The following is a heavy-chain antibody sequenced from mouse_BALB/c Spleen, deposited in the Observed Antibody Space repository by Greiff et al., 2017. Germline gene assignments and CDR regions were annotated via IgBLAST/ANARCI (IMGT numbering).Heavy chain of an antibody. CDR3: TVLGSSGYPSDY. CDR2: IDPENGDT. CDR1: GFNIKDYY. D-gene: IGHD3-1*01. J-gene: IGHJ2*01. Sequence: VQLKQSGAELVRSGASVKLSCTASGFNIKDYYMHWVKQRPEQGLEWIGWIDPENGDTEYAPKFQGKATMTADTSSNTAYLQLSSLTSEDTAVYYCTVLGSSGYPSDYWGQGTTLTVSS. V-gene: IGHV14-4*02.